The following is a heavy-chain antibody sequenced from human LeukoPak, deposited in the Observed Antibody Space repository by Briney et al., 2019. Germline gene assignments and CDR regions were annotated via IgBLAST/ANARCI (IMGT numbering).Heavy chain of an antibody. D-gene: IGHD3-22*01. CDR2: IWYDGSNK. J-gene: IGHJ4*02. Sequence: PGGSLRLSCAASGFTFSSYGMHWVRQAPGKGLEWVAVIWYDGSNKYYADSVKGRFTISRDNSKNTLYLQMNSLRAEDTAVYYCAKDSGYYDSSGYSSPFDYWGQGTLVTVSS. CDR1: GFTFSSYG. V-gene: IGHV3-33*06. CDR3: AKDSGYYDSSGYSSPFDY.